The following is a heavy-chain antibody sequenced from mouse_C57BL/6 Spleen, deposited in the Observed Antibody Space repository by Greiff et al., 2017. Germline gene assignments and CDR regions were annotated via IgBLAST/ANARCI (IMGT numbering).Heavy chain of an antibody. D-gene: IGHD1-1*02. CDR3: ARVGGNYVYYFDY. Sequence: ESGPGLVKPSQSLSLTCSVTGYSITSGYYWNWIRQFPGNKLEWMGYISYDGSNNYNPSLKNRISITRDTSKNQFFLKLNSVTTEDTATYYCARVGGNYVYYFDYWGQGTTLTVSS. V-gene: IGHV3-6*01. CDR1: GYSITSGYY. J-gene: IGHJ2*01. CDR2: ISYDGSN.